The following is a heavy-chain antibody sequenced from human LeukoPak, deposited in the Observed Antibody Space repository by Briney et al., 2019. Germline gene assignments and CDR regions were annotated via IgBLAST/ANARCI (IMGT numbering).Heavy chain of an antibody. Sequence: PSETLSLTCAVSGGSISSGGYSWNWIRQPPGKGLEWIGYIYHSGSTYYNPSLKSRVTISVDTSKNQFSLKLSSVTAADTAVYYCARVYKGVAGHFDYWGQGTLVTVSS. J-gene: IGHJ4*02. V-gene: IGHV4-30-2*01. D-gene: IGHD6-19*01. CDR1: GGSISSGGYS. CDR2: IYHSGST. CDR3: ARVYKGVAGHFDY.